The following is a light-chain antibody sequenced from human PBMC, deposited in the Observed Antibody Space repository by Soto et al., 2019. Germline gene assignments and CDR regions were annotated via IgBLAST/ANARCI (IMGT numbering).Light chain of an antibody. J-gene: IGLJ1*01. Sequence: LTQPASVSGSPGHSITISCTGTSSDVGGYNYVSWYQQHPGKAPKVMIYDVSDRPSGVSDRFSGSKSGNTASLTISGLQAEDEGDYYCSSYTRSTTRVFGTGTKVTVL. V-gene: IGLV2-14*03. CDR2: DVS. CDR1: SSDVGGYNY. CDR3: SSYTRSTTRV.